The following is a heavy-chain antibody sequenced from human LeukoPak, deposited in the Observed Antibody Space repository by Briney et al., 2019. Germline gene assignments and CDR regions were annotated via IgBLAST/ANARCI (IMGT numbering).Heavy chain of an antibody. CDR1: GYTFTGYY. CDR2: INPNSGGT. Sequence: GASVKVSCKASGYTFTGYYMHWVRQAPGQGLEWMGWINPNSGGTNYAQKFQGRVTMTRDTSISTAYMELSRLRSDDTAVYYCARSTHRAYCGGDCYSGTFDYWGQGTLVTVSS. V-gene: IGHV1-2*02. D-gene: IGHD2-21*02. J-gene: IGHJ4*02. CDR3: ARSTHRAYCGGDCYSGTFDY.